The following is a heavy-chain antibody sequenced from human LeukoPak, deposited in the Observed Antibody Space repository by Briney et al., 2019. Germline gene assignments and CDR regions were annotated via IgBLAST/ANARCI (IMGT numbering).Heavy chain of an antibody. CDR3: ARQTMGVRGGEWDY. D-gene: IGHD3-10*01. J-gene: IGHJ4*02. Sequence: GESLKISCKGSGYRFKEYWIGWVRQMPGKGLEWMGIIYPDDSDIRYSPSFQGQVTISADRSISIAHLQWSSLKASDTAMYYCARQTMGVRGGEWDYWGQGTLVTVSS. CDR1: GYRFKEYW. CDR2: IYPDDSDI. V-gene: IGHV5-51*01.